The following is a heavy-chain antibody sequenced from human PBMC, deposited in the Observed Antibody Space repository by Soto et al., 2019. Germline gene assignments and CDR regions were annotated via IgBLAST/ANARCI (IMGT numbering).Heavy chain of an antibody. V-gene: IGHV4-30-4*01. CDR2: IYYTGNT. CDR1: GASISGGDYY. D-gene: IGHD3-22*01. CDR3: ARATYDRSTYYLDY. Sequence: QVQLQESGPGLVKPSQTLSLTCTVSGASISGGDYYWTWIRQPPGKGLEWIGSIYYTGNTYSNPSLESRLSISVDPSNNQFALRLTSVTAPDTAIYYCARATYDRSTYYLDYGGQGTLVTVSS. J-gene: IGHJ4*02.